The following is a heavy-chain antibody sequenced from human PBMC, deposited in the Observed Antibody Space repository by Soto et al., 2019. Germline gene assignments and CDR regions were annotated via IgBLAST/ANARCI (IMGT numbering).Heavy chain of an antibody. D-gene: IGHD4-17*01. Sequence: QVQLVESGGGVVQPGRSLRLSCAASGFTLSSYAMHWVRQAPGKGLEWVAVISYDGSNKYYADSVKGRFTISRDNSKNTLYLQMNSLRAEDTAVYYCARDDTYADRGWDYWGQGTLVTVSS. V-gene: IGHV3-30-3*01. J-gene: IGHJ4*02. CDR3: ARDDTYADRGWDY. CDR2: ISYDGSNK. CDR1: GFTLSSYA.